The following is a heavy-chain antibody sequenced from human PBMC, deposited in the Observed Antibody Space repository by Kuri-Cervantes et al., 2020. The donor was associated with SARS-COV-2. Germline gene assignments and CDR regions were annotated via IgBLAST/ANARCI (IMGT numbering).Heavy chain of an antibody. J-gene: IGHJ4*02. CDR1: GGSISSYY. V-gene: IGHV4-59*12. CDR3: ARWLGYYDSSGPPDY. Sequence: SETLSLTCTVSGGSISSYYWSWIRQPPGKGLEWIGYIYYSGSTNYNPSLKSRVTISVDKSKNQFSLKLSSVTAADTAVYYCARWLGYYDSSGPPDYWGQGTLVTVSS. CDR2: IYYSGST. D-gene: IGHD3-22*01.